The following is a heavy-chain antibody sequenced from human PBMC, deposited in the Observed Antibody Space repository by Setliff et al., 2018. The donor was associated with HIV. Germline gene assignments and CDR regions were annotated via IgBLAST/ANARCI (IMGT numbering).Heavy chain of an antibody. CDR3: TTTYVRDDYNFDF. CDR2: IFLRNGET. J-gene: IGHJ4*02. CDR1: GHNSDFC. D-gene: IGHD4-4*01. V-gene: IGHV1-69-2*01. Sequence: PSVKVSCKASGHNSDFCIHWVQQAPGGRLAWMGRIFLRNGETRYSENFQGRLTITADTSIDTAYMDLSSLRSEDTAVYYCTTTYVRDDYNFDFWGQGSLVTVSS.